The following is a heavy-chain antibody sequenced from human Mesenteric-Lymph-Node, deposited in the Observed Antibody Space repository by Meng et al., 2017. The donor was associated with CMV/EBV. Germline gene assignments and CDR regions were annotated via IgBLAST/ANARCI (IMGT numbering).Heavy chain of an antibody. CDR1: GLSLSGNGAG. V-gene: IGHV2-5*02. Sequence: SGLSLSGNGAGVGWIRQPPGKALEWLALIYWDDDEYYSPSLRSRLTITKDTSKNQVVLTMTNMDPVDTATYYCVNRVFGDLHPLWFDPWGQGTLAPSPQ. CDR3: VNRVFGDLHPLWFDP. D-gene: IGHD3-3*01. J-gene: IGHJ5*02. CDR2: IYWDDDE.